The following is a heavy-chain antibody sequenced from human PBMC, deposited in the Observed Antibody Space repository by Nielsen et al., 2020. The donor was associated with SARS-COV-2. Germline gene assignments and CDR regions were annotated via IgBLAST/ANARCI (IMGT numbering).Heavy chain of an antibody. CDR2: IYPGDSDA. D-gene: IGHD6-13*01. V-gene: IGHV5-51*01. CDR3: ARTMAAAVMGAFDI. J-gene: IGHJ3*02. Sequence: GESLKISCKGSGYNFTSYWIAWVRQRPGKGLEWMGIIYPGDSDARYSPSFQGQVTISADKSISTAYLQWSSLKAPDTAMYYCARTMAAAVMGAFDIWGQGTRVTVSS. CDR1: GYNFTSYW.